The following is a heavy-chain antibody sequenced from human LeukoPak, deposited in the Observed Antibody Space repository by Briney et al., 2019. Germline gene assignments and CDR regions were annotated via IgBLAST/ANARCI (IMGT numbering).Heavy chain of an antibody. Sequence: GASVKVSCTASGGTFSSYAISWVRQAPGQGLEWMGGIIPIFGTANYAQKFQGRVTITADESTSTAYMELSSLRSEDTAVYYCAREEQWLTDYGMDVWGQGTTVTVSS. J-gene: IGHJ6*02. D-gene: IGHD6-19*01. CDR1: GGTFSSYA. CDR2: IIPIFGTA. V-gene: IGHV1-69*13. CDR3: AREEQWLTDYGMDV.